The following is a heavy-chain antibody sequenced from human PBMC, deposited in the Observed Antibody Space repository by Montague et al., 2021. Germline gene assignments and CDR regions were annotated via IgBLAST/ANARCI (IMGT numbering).Heavy chain of an antibody. CDR2: ISHNGST. CDR3: ARVLYVAVLLVATGWFDA. V-gene: IGHV4-34*01. J-gene: IGHJ5*02. CDR1: GGSFSGYY. Sequence: SETRSLTCTVYGGSFSGYYWNWIRQSPGKGLEWIGEISHNGSTSYNLSLKSRVTMSVDTSKKQFSLNLNSVTAADTAVYYCARVLYVAVLLVATGWFDAWGQGTLVTVSS. D-gene: IGHD2-15*01.